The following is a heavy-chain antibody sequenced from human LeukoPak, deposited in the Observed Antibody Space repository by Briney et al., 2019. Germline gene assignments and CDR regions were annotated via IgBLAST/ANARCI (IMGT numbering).Heavy chain of an antibody. D-gene: IGHD6-25*01. J-gene: IGHJ4*02. V-gene: IGHV1-24*01. Sequence: ASVKVSCKASGYTFTGYYMHWVRQAPGKGLEWMGGFDLEDGKTIYAQKFQGRVTMTEDTSTDTAYMELSSLRSEDTAVYYCARGRASSVDYWGQGTLVTVSS. CDR3: ARGRASSVDY. CDR2: FDLEDGKT. CDR1: GYTFTGYY.